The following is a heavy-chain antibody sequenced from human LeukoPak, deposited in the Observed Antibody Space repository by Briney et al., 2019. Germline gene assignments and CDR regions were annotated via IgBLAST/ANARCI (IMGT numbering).Heavy chain of an antibody. CDR3: ARGGGLLGLGESPNCFDT. D-gene: IGHD3-10*01. CDR2: ISAGGGST. V-gene: IGHV3-23*01. CDR1: GSTFSSYA. J-gene: IGHJ5*02. Sequence: GGSLRLSCTASGSTFSSYAMSWVRQAPGKGLEYVSTISAGGGSTFYADSMKGRSAISRDNSRNTVYLQMNSLRVEDTAVYYCARGGGLLGLGESPNCFDTWGQGTLVTVSS.